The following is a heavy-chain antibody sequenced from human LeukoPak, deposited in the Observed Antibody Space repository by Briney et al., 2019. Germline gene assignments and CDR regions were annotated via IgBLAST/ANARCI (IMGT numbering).Heavy chain of an antibody. CDR1: GFTFSSYS. CDR2: VSSGSSYI. J-gene: IGHJ4*02. CDR3: ARAGGYQSFDY. D-gene: IGHD5-12*01. V-gene: IGHV3-21*01. Sequence: GGSLRLSCAASGFTFSSYSMNWVRQAPGKGLEWVSSVSSGSSYIYYADSVKGRFTISRDNAKNSLYLQMNSLRAEDTAVYYCARAGGYQSFDYWGQGTLVTVSS.